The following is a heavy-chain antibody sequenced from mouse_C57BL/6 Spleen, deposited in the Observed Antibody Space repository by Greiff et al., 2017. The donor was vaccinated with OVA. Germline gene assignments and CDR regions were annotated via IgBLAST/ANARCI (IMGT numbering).Heavy chain of an antibody. V-gene: IGHV1-53*01. D-gene: IGHD2-5*01. CDR3: ARSRAYYSNRDAMDY. J-gene: IGHJ4*01. CDR1: GYTFTSYW. Sequence: VQLQQPGTELVKPGASVKLSCKASGYTFTSYWMHWVKQRPGQGLEWIGNINPSNGGTNYNEKFKSKATLTVDKSSSTAYMQLSSLTSEDSAVYYCARSRAYYSNRDAMDYWGQGTSVTVSS. CDR2: INPSNGGT.